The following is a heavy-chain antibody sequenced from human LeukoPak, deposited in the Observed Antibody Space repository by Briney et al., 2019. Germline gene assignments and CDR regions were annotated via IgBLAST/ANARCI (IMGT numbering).Heavy chain of an antibody. D-gene: IGHD3-3*01. Sequence: GGSLRLSCAASGFTFSNAWMSWVRQAPGKGLEWVAFIRYDGSNKYYADSVKGRFTISRDNSKNTLYLQMNSLRAEDTAVYYCAKVSHDFWGGDNWFDPWGQGTLVTVSS. J-gene: IGHJ5*02. CDR3: AKVSHDFWGGDNWFDP. V-gene: IGHV3-30*02. CDR2: IRYDGSNK. CDR1: GFTFSNAW.